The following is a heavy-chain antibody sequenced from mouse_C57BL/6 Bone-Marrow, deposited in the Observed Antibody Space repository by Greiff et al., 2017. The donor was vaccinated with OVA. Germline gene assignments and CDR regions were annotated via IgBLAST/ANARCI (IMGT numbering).Heavy chain of an antibody. Sequence: VQLKESGPGLVKPSQSLSLTCSVTGYSITSGYYWNWIRQFPGNKLEWMGYISYDGSNNYNPSLKNRISITRDTSKNQFFLKLNSVTTEDTATYYCASFITTVVFDYWGQGTTLTVSS. J-gene: IGHJ2*01. CDR3: ASFITTVVFDY. CDR2: ISYDGSN. V-gene: IGHV3-6*01. D-gene: IGHD1-1*01. CDR1: GYSITSGYY.